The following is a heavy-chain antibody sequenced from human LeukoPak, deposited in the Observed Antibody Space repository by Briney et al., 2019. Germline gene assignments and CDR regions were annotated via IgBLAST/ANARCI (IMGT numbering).Heavy chain of an antibody. Sequence: KPSETLSLTCTVSGGPISSYYWSWIRQPPGKGLEWIGYIYYSGSTYYNPSLKSRVTISVDTSKNQFSLKLSSVTAADTAVYYCARGAPMTTVTYNWFDPWGQGTLVTVSS. J-gene: IGHJ5*02. CDR3: ARGAPMTTVTYNWFDP. CDR1: GGPISSYY. V-gene: IGHV4-59*08. D-gene: IGHD4-17*01. CDR2: IYYSGST.